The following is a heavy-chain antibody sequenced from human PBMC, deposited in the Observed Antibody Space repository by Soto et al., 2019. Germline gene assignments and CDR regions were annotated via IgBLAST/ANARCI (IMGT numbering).Heavy chain of an antibody. CDR3: ARAEGSFWTDHSSDL. CDR2: IRNKANSYNK. J-gene: IGHJ3*01. CDR1: GFTFSDYY. D-gene: IGHD1-1*01. Sequence: EVQLVESGGGLVQPGGSLRLSCAASGFTFSDYYMDWVRQAPGEGLEWIGGIRNKANSYNKEYDASVKGRFVISRDDADKSLYLQMNSLSNDDTAVYYCARAEGSFWTDHSSDLSGQGTMVTVSS. V-gene: IGHV3-72*01.